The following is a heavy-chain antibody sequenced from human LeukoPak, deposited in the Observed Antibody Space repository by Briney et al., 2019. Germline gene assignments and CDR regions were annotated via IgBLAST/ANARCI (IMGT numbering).Heavy chain of an antibody. CDR1: GFTFSSYG. D-gene: IGHD6-13*01. J-gene: IGHJ4*02. CDR2: IRYDGSNK. V-gene: IGHV3-30*02. Sequence: GGSLRLSCAASGFTFSSYGMHWVRQAPGKGLEWVAFIRYDGSNKYYADSVKGRFTISRDNAKNSLYLQMNSLRAEDTAVYYCARGHQPYSSSWYRGGSDYWGQGTLVTVSS. CDR3: ARGHQPYSSSWYRGGSDY.